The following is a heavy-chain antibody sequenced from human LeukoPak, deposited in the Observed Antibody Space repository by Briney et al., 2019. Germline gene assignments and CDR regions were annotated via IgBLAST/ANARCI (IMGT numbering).Heavy chain of an antibody. D-gene: IGHD3-10*01. J-gene: IGHJ4*01. CDR2: INHSGST. V-gene: IGHV4-34*01. CDR1: GGSFSGHY. CDR3: ASIFLEYDSGNYINF. Sequence: SETLSLTCAVYGGSFSGHYWSWIRQPPGKGLEWIGEINHSGSTNYNPSLKSRVTISVDTSKNQFSLKLSSVTAADTAVYYCASIFLEYDSGNYINFWGHGTLVTVSS.